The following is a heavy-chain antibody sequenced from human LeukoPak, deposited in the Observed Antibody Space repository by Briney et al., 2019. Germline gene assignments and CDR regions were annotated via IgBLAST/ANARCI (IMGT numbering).Heavy chain of an antibody. J-gene: IGHJ4*02. CDR3: AREGPYCSSTSCNYYFDY. V-gene: IGHV1-69*13. CDR2: IIPIFGTA. Sequence: SVKVSCKASGYTFASYGISWVRQAPGQGLEWMGGIIPIFGTANYAQKFQGRVTITADESTSTAYMELSSLRSEDTAVYYCAREGPYCSSTSCNYYFDYWGQGTLVTVSS. CDR1: GYTFASYG. D-gene: IGHD2-2*01.